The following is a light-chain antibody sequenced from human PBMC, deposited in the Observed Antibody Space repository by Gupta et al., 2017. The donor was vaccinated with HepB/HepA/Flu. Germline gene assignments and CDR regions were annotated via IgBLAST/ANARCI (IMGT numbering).Light chain of an antibody. J-gene: IGLJ2*01. CDR3: QVWDSSSDHVV. CDR1: NIGSKS. Sequence: SYVLTQPPSVSVAPGKTARITCGGNNIGSKSVHWYQQKPGQAPVLVVYDDNDRPSGIPERFSGSNSGNTATLTISRVEAGDEADYYCQVWDSSSDHVVFGGGIKLTVL. V-gene: IGLV3-21*03. CDR2: DDN.